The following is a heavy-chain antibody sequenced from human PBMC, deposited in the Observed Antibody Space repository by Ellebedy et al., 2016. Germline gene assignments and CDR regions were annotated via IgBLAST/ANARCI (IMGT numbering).Heavy chain of an antibody. J-gene: IGHJ4*02. CDR2: IYSGGST. V-gene: IGHV3-53*01. D-gene: IGHD3-22*01. CDR1: GFTVSSNY. Sequence: GGSLRLXXAASGFTVSSNYMSWVRQAPGKGLEWVSVIYSGGSTYYADSVKGRFTISRDNSKNTLYLQMNSLRAEDTAVYYCARVDYYDSSGYFDYWGQGTLVTVSS. CDR3: ARVDYYDSSGYFDY.